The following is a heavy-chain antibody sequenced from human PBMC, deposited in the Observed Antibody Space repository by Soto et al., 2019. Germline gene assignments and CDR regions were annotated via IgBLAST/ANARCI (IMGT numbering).Heavy chain of an antibody. D-gene: IGHD2-15*01. CDR2: ISSNGGST. CDR1: GFTFSSYA. V-gene: IGHV3-64D*06. Sequence: PGGSLRLSCSASGFTFSSYAMHWVRQAPGKGLEYVSAISSNGGSTYYADSVKGRFTISRDNSKNTLYLQMSSLRAEDTAVYYCARGIATGQLDPWGQGTLVTVSS. CDR3: ARGIATGQLDP. J-gene: IGHJ5*02.